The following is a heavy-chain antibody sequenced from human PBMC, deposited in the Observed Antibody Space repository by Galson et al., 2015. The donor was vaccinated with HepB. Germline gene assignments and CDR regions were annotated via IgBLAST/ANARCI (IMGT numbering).Heavy chain of an antibody. CDR3: AVGQQLVYSWFDP. Sequence: SVKVSCKVSGYTLTELSMHWVRQAPGKGLEWMGGFDPEDGETIYAQKFQGRVTMTEDTSTDTAYMELSSLRSEDTAVYYCAVGQQLVYSWFDPWGQGTLVTVSS. D-gene: IGHD6-13*01. V-gene: IGHV1-24*01. CDR1: GYTLTELS. CDR2: FDPEDGET. J-gene: IGHJ5*02.